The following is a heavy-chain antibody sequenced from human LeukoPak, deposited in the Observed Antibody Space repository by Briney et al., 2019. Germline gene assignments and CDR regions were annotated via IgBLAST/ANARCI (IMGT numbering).Heavy chain of an antibody. CDR2: IKEGGREE. J-gene: IGHJ5*01. V-gene: IGHV3-7*03. D-gene: IGHD3-10*01. CDR1: EFIFSDYW. Sequence: GRSLRLSCVASEFIFSDYWMSWVRQAPGKGLEWVVNIKEGGREEKYVGAVKGRFAISRDDAKSTLYLQMDSLSGDDTAVYYCARDNGGWFDSWGRGTLVTVSS. CDR3: ARDNGGWFDS.